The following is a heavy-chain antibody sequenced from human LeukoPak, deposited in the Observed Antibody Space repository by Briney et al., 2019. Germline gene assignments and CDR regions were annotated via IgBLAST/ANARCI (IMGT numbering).Heavy chain of an antibody. CDR1: GGSFSGYY. CDR2: INHSGST. D-gene: IGHD2-2*01. V-gene: IGHV4-34*01. CDR3: ASPGCSSTSCSLGYYYGIDV. Sequence: SETLSLTCAVYGGSFSGYYWSWIRQPPGKGLEWIGEINHSGSTNYNPSLKSRVTISVDTSKNQFSLKLSSVTAADTAVYYCASPGCSSTSCSLGYYYGIDVWGQGTTVTVSS. J-gene: IGHJ6*02.